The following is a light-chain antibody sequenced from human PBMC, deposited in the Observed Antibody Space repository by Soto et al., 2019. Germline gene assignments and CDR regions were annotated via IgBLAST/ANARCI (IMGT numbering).Light chain of an antibody. CDR1: SNDVGGYNY. V-gene: IGLV2-14*03. CDR2: DVT. J-gene: IGLJ1*01. Sequence: QSVLTPPASLSGSPGQSITLSCTGTSNDVGGYNYVSWYQHHPGKAPKLIIYDVTNRPSGVSNPFSGSKSGNTASLTISGLQPEDEADYYCSSYTTSNTRQIVFGTGTKVTVL. CDR3: SSYTTSNTRQIV.